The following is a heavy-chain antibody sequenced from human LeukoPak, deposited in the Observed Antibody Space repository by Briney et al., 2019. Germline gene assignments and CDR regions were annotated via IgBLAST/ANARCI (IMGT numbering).Heavy chain of an antibody. J-gene: IGHJ4*02. CDR2: IYPGDSDT. D-gene: IGHD3-10*01. V-gene: IGHV5-51*01. CDR1: GYSFTSYW. Sequence: GESLKISCEGSGYSFTSYWIGWVRQMPGKGLEWMGIIYPGDSDTRYSPSFQGQVTISADKSISTAYLQWSSLKASDTAMYYCARAERPYGSGSYVDYWGQGTLVTVSS. CDR3: ARAERPYGSGSYVDY.